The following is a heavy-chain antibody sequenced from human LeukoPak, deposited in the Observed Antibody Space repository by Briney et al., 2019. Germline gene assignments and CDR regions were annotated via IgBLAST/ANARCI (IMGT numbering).Heavy chain of an antibody. CDR1: GDSISSRNYY. D-gene: IGHD2-15*01. CDR3: TRRGYCSGGSCYSGAS. V-gene: IGHV4-39*01. CDR2: IFYTGST. J-gene: IGHJ5*02. Sequence: SETLSLTCTVSGDSISSRNYYWGWIRQPPGKGLEWVGSIFYTGSTYYNPSLKSRVTISVDTSKNQFSLRPSSVTAADTAVYYCTRRGYCSGGSCYSGASWGRGTLVTVSS.